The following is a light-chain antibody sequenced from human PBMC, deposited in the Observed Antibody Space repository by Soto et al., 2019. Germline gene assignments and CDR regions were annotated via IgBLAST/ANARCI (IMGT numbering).Light chain of an antibody. CDR2: EVS. CDR3: SSYAGSNNYV. J-gene: IGLJ1*01. V-gene: IGLV2-8*01. Sequence: LPRSLSTAWALGRRIGISCRRKSGYVGGYNYVSWYQQHPGKAPKLMIYEVSKRPSGVPDRFSGSKSGNTASLTVSGLQAEDEADYYCSSYAGSNNYVFGTGTKVTVL. CDR1: SGYVGGYNY.